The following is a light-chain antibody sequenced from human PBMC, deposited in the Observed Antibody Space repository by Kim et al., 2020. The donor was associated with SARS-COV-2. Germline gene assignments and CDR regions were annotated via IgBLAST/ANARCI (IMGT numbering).Light chain of an antibody. Sequence: EIVMTQSPATLSVSPGERATLSCRASQSVSSNLAWYQHKPGQAPRLLIHGASTRATGIPARFSGSGSGTEFTFTISSLQSEDFAVYYCQQYNKWPLTFGGGTKVEI. CDR3: QQYNKWPLT. J-gene: IGKJ4*01. V-gene: IGKV3D-15*01. CDR2: GAS. CDR1: QSVSSN.